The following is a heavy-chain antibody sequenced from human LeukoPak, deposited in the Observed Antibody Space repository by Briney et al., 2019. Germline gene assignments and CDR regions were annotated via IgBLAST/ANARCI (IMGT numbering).Heavy chain of an antibody. CDR3: ARSSGYRRFDY. J-gene: IGHJ4*02. CDR2: ISSSGGAI. D-gene: IGHD3-22*01. V-gene: IGHV3-48*03. Sequence: TGGSLRLSCAASGFIFSSYEMNWVRQAPGRGLEWLSYISSSGGAIYYADSVKGRFTISRDTAKNSLYLQMNSLRAEDTAVYYCARSSGYRRFDYWGQGTLVTVSS. CDR1: GFIFSSYE.